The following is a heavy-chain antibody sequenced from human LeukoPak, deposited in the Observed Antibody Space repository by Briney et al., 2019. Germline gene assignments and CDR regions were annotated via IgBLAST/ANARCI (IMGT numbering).Heavy chain of an antibody. D-gene: IGHD2-2*01. CDR3: ARGLATAQGAAAMPL. CDR2: IYHSGST. CDR1: GGSISSSYW. J-gene: IGHJ4*02. V-gene: IGHV4-4*02. Sequence: PSETLSLTCAVSGGSISSSYWWIWVRQPPGKGLEWIGEIYHSGSTNYNPSLKSRVTISVDKSKNQFSLKLSSVTAADTAVYYCARGLATAQGAAAMPLWGQGTLVTVSS.